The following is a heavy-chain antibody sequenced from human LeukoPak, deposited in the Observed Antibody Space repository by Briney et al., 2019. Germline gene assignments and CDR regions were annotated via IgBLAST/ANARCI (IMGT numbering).Heavy chain of an antibody. CDR3: ARTPSGSYSSGY. CDR2: ISSSSSYI. J-gene: IGHJ4*02. Sequence: GGSLRLSCAASGFTFSSYSMIWVRQAPGKGLEWVSSISSSSSYIYYADSVKGRFTISRDNAKNSLYLQMNSLRAEDTAVYYCARTPSGSYSSGYWGQGTLVTVSS. D-gene: IGHD1-26*01. V-gene: IGHV3-21*01. CDR1: GFTFSSYS.